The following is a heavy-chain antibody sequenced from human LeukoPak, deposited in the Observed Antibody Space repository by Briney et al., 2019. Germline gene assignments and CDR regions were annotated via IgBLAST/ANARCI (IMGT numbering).Heavy chain of an antibody. J-gene: IGHJ4*02. CDR1: GGSSSGYY. CDR3: ARAKGSTAMVARSYDY. V-gene: IGHV4-34*01. CDR2: INHSGST. Sequence: ESSETLSLTCAVYGGSSSGYYWSRIRQPPGKGLEWIGEINHSGSTNYNPSLKSRVTISVDTSKNQFSLKLSSVTAADTAVYYCARAKGSTAMVARSYDYWGQGTLVTVSS. D-gene: IGHD5-18*01.